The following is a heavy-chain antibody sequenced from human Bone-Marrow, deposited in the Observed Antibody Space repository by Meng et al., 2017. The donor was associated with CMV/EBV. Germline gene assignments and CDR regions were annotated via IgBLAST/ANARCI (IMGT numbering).Heavy chain of an antibody. CDR3: ARAISIAVAGAFDI. D-gene: IGHD6-19*01. CDR1: GGTFSSYT. V-gene: IGHV1-69*02. Sequence: SVKVSCKASGGTFSSYTISWVRQAPGQGLEWMGRIIPILGIANYAQKFQGRVTITADKSTSTAYMELSSLRSEDTAVYYYARAISIAVAGAFDIWGQGTMVTVSS. J-gene: IGHJ3*02. CDR2: IIPILGIA.